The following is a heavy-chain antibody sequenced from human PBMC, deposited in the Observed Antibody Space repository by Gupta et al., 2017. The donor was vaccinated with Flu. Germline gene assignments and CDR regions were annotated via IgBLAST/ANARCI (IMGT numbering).Heavy chain of an antibody. D-gene: IGHD2-15*01. Sequence: EVQLVESGGGLVQPGRSLRLSCAASGFTFDDYAMHWFRQAPGKGLEWVSGISWNSGIMGYADSVKGRFTISRDNAKNSLYLQMNSLRAEDTALYYCAKAVVVADDAFDIWGQGTMVTVSS. J-gene: IGHJ3*02. CDR3: AKAVVVADDAFDI. V-gene: IGHV3-9*01. CDR2: ISWNSGIM. CDR1: GFTFDDYA.